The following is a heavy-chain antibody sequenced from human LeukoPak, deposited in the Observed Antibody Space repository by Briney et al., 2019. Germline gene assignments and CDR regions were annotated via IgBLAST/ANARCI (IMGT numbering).Heavy chain of an antibody. J-gene: IGHJ3*02. Sequence: GESLKISCKASGYRFTTDYIGWVRQMPGKGLEWMGIIYPDDSETNYSPSFQSQVSMSVDKSITTAYLQWSSLKASDTAIYYCARQAYGSHFDAFDIWGQGTMVTVSS. V-gene: IGHV5-51*01. CDR1: GYRFTTDY. CDR2: IYPDDSET. D-gene: IGHD3-22*01. CDR3: ARQAYGSHFDAFDI.